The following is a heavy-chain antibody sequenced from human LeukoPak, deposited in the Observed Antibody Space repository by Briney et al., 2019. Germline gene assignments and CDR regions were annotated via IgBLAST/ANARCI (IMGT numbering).Heavy chain of an antibody. CDR2: IRYDGSNK. CDR1: GFTFSSYG. D-gene: IGHD3-22*01. Sequence: GGSLRLSCAASGFTFSSYGMHWVRQAPGKGLEWVAFIRYDGSNKYYADSVKGRFTISRDNSKNTLYLQMNSLRAEDTAVYYCAKEKYYYDSSGGYMDVWGKGTTVTISS. J-gene: IGHJ6*03. CDR3: AKEKYYYDSSGGYMDV. V-gene: IGHV3-30*02.